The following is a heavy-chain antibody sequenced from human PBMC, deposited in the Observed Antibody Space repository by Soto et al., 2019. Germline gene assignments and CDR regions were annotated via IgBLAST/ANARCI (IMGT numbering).Heavy chain of an antibody. CDR1: GGSISSYY. V-gene: IGHV4-59*08. CDR3: AREVDYYGSGSYSDDAFDI. CDR2: IYYSGST. D-gene: IGHD3-10*01. Sequence: SETLSLTCTVSGGSISSYYWSWIRQPPGKGLEWIGYIYYSGSTNYNPSLKSRVTISVDTSKNQFSLKLSSVTAADTAVYYCAREVDYYGSGSYSDDAFDIWGQGKMVTVSS. J-gene: IGHJ3*02.